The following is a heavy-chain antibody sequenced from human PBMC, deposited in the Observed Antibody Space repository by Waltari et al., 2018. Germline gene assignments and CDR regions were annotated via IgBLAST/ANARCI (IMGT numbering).Heavy chain of an antibody. D-gene: IGHD3-22*01. V-gene: IGHV1-69*12. J-gene: IGHJ2*01. CDR2: ISPIVGTA. CDR1: GGTFSSYA. Sequence: QVQLVQSGAEVKKPGSSVKVSCKASGGTFSSYAISWVRQAPGQGLEWMGGISPIVGTANDAQKFQGRVTSTADEATSTAYMELSSLRSEDTAVYYCARGVNMIVSIFDLWGRGTLVTVSS. CDR3: ARGVNMIVSIFDL.